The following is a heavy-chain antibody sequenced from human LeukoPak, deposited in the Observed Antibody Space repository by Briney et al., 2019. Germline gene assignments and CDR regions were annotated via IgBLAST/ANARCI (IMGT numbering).Heavy chain of an antibody. CDR1: GYTFTSYY. J-gene: IGHJ3*02. D-gene: IGHD2-2*01. V-gene: IGHV1-46*01. Sequence: SVKVSCKASGYTFTSYYMHWVRQAPGQGLEWMGIINPSGGSTSYAQKFQGRVTMTRDTSTSTVSMELSSLRSEDTAVYYCARVSSDCSSTSCYVYDAFDIWGQGTMVTVSS. CDR3: ARVSSDCSSTSCYVYDAFDI. CDR2: INPSGGST.